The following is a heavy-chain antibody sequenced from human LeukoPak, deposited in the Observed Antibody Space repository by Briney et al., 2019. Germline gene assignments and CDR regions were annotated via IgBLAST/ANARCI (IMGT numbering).Heavy chain of an antibody. J-gene: IGHJ6*02. CDR1: GITFSSYD. CDR2: ISSRSAHI. CDR3: ARDRSTSRYYHGMDV. V-gene: IGHV3-21*01. D-gene: IGHD2-2*01. Sequence: GGSLRLSCAASGITFSSYDMSWVRQAPGKGLFWVAAISSRSAHIYYADSVKGRFTISRDNAKKSLYLEMNNLRADDTAVYYCARDRSTSRYYHGMDVWGPGTTVIVSS.